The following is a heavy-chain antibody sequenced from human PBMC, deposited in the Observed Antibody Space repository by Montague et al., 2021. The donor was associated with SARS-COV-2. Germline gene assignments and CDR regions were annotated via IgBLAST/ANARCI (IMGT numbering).Heavy chain of an antibody. V-gene: IGHV4-59*12. CDR3: ARAVSITIFGVVGWFDP. J-gene: IGHJ5*02. Sequence: SETLSLTCAVHGGSFSTYSWNWIRQPPGKGLEWIGYIYYSGSTYYNPSLKSRVIISVDTSKNQFSLKLSSVTAADTAVYYCARAVSITIFGVVGWFDPWGQGTLVTVSS. CDR1: GGSFSTYS. D-gene: IGHD3-3*01. CDR2: IYYSGST.